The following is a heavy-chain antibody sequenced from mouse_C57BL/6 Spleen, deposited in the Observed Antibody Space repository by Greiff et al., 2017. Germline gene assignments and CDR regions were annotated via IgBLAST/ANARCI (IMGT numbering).Heavy chain of an antibody. J-gene: IGHJ2*01. CDR3: ARPHYYGSSYYFDY. V-gene: IGHV5-6*01. D-gene: IGHD1-1*01. CDR1: GFTFSSYG. CDR2: ISSGGSYT. Sequence: EVQLQQSGGDLVKPGGSLKLSCAASGFTFSSYGMSWVRQTPDQRLEWVATISSGGSYTYYPDSVKGRFTISRDNAKNTLYLQMSSLKSEDTAMYYCARPHYYGSSYYFDYWGQGTTLTVSS.